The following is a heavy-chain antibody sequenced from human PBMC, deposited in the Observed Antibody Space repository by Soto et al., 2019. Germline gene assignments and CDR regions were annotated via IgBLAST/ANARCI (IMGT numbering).Heavy chain of an antibody. D-gene: IGHD6-13*01. V-gene: IGHV1-18*01. CDR3: ARAFGSTDY. CDR2: ISGYNSIT. CDR1: GYTFSSYV. Sequence: QVQLVQSGAEVKKPGASVKVSCEASGYTFSSYVISWVRQAPGQGFEWRGWISGYNSITRYAHKFQGIVTMTTDTTTTTAYLELRSLRSDDTAVYYCARAFGSTDYWGQGTLVTVSS. J-gene: IGHJ4*02.